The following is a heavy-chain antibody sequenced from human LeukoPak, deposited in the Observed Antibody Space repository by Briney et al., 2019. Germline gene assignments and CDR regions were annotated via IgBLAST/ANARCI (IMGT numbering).Heavy chain of an antibody. D-gene: IGHD1-26*01. Sequence: GGSLRRSCAASGFTFSSYAMSWVRQAPGKGLEWVSAISGSGGSTYYADSVKGRFTISRDNSKNTLYLQMNSLRAEDTAVYCCAKDTGKQWELFYYYGMDVWGQGTTVTVSS. CDR3: AKDTGKQWELFYYYGMDV. CDR1: GFTFSSYA. CDR2: ISGSGGST. V-gene: IGHV3-23*01. J-gene: IGHJ6*02.